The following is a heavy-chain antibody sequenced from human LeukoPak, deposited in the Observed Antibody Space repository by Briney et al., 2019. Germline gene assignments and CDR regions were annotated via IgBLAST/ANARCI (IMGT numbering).Heavy chain of an antibody. D-gene: IGHD2-15*01. V-gene: IGHV3-30*03. CDR3: ARHRSGGSQDDAFDI. Sequence: GRSLRLSCAASGFTFSSYGMHWVRQAPGKGLEWVAVISYDGSNKYYADSVKGRFTISRDNSKNTLNLQMNSLRAEDTAVYYCARHRSGGSQDDAFDIWGQGTMVTVSS. J-gene: IGHJ3*02. CDR2: ISYDGSNK. CDR1: GFTFSSYG.